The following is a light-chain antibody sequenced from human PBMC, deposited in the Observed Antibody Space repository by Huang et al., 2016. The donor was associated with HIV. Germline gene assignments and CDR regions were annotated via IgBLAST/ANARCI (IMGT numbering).Light chain of an antibody. CDR1: QDINNF. J-gene: IGKJ3*01. CDR2: AAS. CDR3: QQYDIPPLT. Sequence: IRMTQSPSSRSASTGDRVTITCRANQDINNFLAWYQQRPGSVPKLLIYAASTLQSGVPSRFSGNGSGTDFTLTIGCLHSEDVATYYCQQYDIPPLTFGPGTRVDIK. V-gene: IGKV1-8*01.